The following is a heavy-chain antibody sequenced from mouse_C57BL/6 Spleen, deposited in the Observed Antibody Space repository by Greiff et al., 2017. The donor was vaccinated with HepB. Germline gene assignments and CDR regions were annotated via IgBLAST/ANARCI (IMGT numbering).Heavy chain of an antibody. Sequence: EVQLVESGGGLVQPGGSLKLSCAASGFTFSDYYMYWVRQTPEKRLEWVAYISNGGGSTYYPDTVKGRFTIFRDNAKNILYLQMSRLKSEDTAMYYCARHGGYGSSYYFDVWGTGTTVTVSS. J-gene: IGHJ1*03. CDR3: ARHGGYGSSYYFDV. CDR2: ISNGGGST. V-gene: IGHV5-12*01. D-gene: IGHD1-1*01. CDR1: GFTFSDYY.